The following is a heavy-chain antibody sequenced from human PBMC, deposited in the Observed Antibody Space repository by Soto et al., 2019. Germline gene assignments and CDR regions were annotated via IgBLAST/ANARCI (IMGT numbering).Heavy chain of an antibody. V-gene: IGHV1-69*13. Sequence: ASVKVSCKASGGTFSSYAISWVRQAPGQGLEWMGGIIPIFGTANYAQKFRGRVTITADESTSTAYMELSSLRSEDTAVYYCARGSNDGLLWFGELNFDYWGQ. CDR1: GGTFSSYA. J-gene: IGHJ4*01. CDR2: IIPIFGTA. CDR3: ARGSNDGLLWFGELNFDY. D-gene: IGHD3-10*01.